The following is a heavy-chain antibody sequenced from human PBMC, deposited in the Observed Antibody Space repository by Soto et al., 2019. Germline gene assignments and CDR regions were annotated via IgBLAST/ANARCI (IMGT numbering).Heavy chain of an antibody. V-gene: IGHV4-59*01. D-gene: IGHD3-10*01. CDR1: GVSISSYY. Sequence: SETLSLTCTVSGVSISSYYWSWIRQPPGKGLEWIGYIYYSGSTNYNPSLKSRVTISVDTSKNQFSLKLSSVTAADTAVYYCARGVRGTVPDYWGQGTLVTVSS. CDR2: IYYSGST. J-gene: IGHJ4*02. CDR3: ARGVRGTVPDY.